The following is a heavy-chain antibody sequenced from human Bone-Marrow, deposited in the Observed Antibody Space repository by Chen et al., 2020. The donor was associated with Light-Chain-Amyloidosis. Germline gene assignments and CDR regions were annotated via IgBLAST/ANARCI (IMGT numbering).Heavy chain of an antibody. CDR2: ISGSGDTP. CDR1: GFTFGGFA. J-gene: IGHJ4*02. V-gene: IGHV3-23*04. Sequence: VQLVESGGGLVQPGGSLRLSCAASGFTFGGFAMSWVRQAPGKGLEWVSAISGSGDTPYYEDSVKGRFTISRDNSKNTLYLQISSLRPDDTAVYYCAKGGTAMAHFDSWGQGTLVAVSS. CDR3: AKGGTAMAHFDS. D-gene: IGHD5-18*01.